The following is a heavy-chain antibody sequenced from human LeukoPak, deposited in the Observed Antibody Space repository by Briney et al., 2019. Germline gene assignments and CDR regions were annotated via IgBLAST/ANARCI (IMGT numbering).Heavy chain of an antibody. CDR2: INPSGGST. J-gene: IGHJ5*02. V-gene: IGHV1-46*01. Sequence: ASVKVSCKASGYTFTSYYMHWVRQAPGQGLEWMGIINPSGGSTSYAQKFQGRVTMTRDMSTSTVYMELSSLRSEDTAVYYCARVVTTVTTGVNWFDPWGQGTLVTVSS. D-gene: IGHD4-17*01. CDR3: ARVVTTVTTGVNWFDP. CDR1: GYTFTSYY.